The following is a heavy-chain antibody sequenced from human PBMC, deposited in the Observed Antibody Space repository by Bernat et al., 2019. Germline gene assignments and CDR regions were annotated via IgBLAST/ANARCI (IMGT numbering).Heavy chain of an antibody. CDR1: GFTFSSYS. V-gene: IGHV3-21*05. CDR3: AGENPGYSSGAVDY. J-gene: IGHJ4*02. Sequence: EVQLVESGGGLVKPGGSLRLSCAASGFTFSSYSMNWVRQAPGKGLEWVSYISSSSYIYYADSVKGRFTISRDNAKNSLYLQMNSLRAEDTAVYYWAGENPGYSSGAVDYWGQGTLVTVSS. D-gene: IGHD6-19*01. CDR2: ISSSSYI.